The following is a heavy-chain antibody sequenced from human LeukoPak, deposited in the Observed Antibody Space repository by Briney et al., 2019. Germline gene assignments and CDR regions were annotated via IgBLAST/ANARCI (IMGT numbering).Heavy chain of an antibody. CDR3: AREEWYYFDY. CDR2: IYYSGST. CDR1: GGSFSGYY. J-gene: IGHJ4*02. Sequence: SETLSLTCAVYGGSFSGYYWSWIRQPPGKGLEWIGYIYYSGSTYYNPSLKSRVTISVDTSKNQFSLKLSSVTAADTAVYYCAREEWYYFDYWGQGTLVTVSS. V-gene: IGHV4-30-4*08. D-gene: IGHD3-3*01.